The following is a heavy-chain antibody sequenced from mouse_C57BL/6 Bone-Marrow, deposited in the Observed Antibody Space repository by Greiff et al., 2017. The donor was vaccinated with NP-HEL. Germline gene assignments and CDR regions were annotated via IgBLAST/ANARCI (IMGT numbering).Heavy chain of an antibody. V-gene: IGHV1-19*01. Sequence: EVKLLESGPVLVKPGASVKMSCKASGYTFTDYYMNWVKQSHGKSLEWIGVINPYNGGTSYNQKFKGKPTLTVDKASSTAYMELNSLTSEDSAVYYCGRIWLLRYYYAMGYWGEGTSVTVSS. CDR1: GYTFTDYY. CDR3: GRIWLLRYYYAMGY. D-gene: IGHD2-3*01. CDR2: INPYNGGT. J-gene: IGHJ4*01.